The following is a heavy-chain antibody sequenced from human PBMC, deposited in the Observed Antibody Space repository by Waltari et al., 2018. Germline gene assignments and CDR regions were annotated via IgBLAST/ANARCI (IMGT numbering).Heavy chain of an antibody. Sequence: QVQLVQSGAEVKKPGASVKVSCKASGYTFTSYGISWVRQSPGQGLEWMGWISAYNGNTNYAQKHQGRVTMTTDTSTSRAYMELRSLRSDDTAVYYCAREDEGGTMVQGSFDIWGQGTMVTVSS. CDR1: GYTFTSYG. J-gene: IGHJ3*02. CDR3: AREDEGGTMVQGSFDI. CDR2: ISAYNGNT. D-gene: IGHD3-10*01. V-gene: IGHV1-18*01.